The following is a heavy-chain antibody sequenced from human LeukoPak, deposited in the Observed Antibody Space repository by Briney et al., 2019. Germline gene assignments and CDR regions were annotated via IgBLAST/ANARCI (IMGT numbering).Heavy chain of an antibody. V-gene: IGHV1-2*02. Sequence: GASVKVSCKASGYTFTGYYMHWVRQAPGQGLEWMGWINPDSGNTRYAQKFQGRVTMTRDTSIRTAYMELSRLTPDDTAVYYCAKDLGSGSYQPSDYWGQGTLVTVSS. CDR2: INPDSGNT. D-gene: IGHD1-26*01. J-gene: IGHJ4*02. CDR1: GYTFTGYY. CDR3: AKDLGSGSYQPSDY.